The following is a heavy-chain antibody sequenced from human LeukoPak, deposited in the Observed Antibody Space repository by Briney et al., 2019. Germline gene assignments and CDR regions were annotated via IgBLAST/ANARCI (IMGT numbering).Heavy chain of an antibody. CDR3: ARDWELYAFDI. J-gene: IGHJ3*02. V-gene: IGHV4-61*02. Sequence: SETLSLTRTVSGGSISSGSYYWSWIRQPAGKGLEWIGRIYTSGSTNYNPSLKSRVTISVDTSKNQFSLKLSSVTAADTAVYYCARDWELYAFDIWGQGTMVTVSS. CDR1: GGSISSGSYY. CDR2: IYTSGST. D-gene: IGHD3-10*01.